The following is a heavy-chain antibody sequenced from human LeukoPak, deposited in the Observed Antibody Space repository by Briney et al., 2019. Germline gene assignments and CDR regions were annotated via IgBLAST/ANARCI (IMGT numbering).Heavy chain of an antibody. CDR2: INPNSGGT. Sequence: ASVTVSFTASGYTLTFYFMHWVRQAPGQGLEWMGWINPNSGGTNYAQKFQGRVTMTRDTSISTAYMELSRLRSDDTAVYYCARELNYDSSGYYFDYWGQGTLVTVSS. CDR3: ARELNYDSSGYYFDY. J-gene: IGHJ4*02. V-gene: IGHV1-2*02. D-gene: IGHD3-22*01. CDR1: GYTLTFYF.